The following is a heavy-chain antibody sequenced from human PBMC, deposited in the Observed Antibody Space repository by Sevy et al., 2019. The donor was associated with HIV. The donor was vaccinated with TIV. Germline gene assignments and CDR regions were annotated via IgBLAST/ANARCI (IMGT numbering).Heavy chain of an antibody. J-gene: IGHJ4*02. CDR3: TRLFYGSADY. Sequence: GGCLRLSCAASGFTFSSYWMSWVRQAPGKGLEWVATINQDGSETFYVDSVKGRFTISRHNPRKSLYLQMNSLSAEDTAVYYSTRLFYGSADYWGQGTPVTVSS. CDR2: INQDGSET. D-gene: IGHD3-10*01. V-gene: IGHV3-7*01. CDR1: GFTFSSYW.